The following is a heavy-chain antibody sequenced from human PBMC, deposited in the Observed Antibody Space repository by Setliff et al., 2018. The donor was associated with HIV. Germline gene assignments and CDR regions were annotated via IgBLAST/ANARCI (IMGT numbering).Heavy chain of an antibody. CDR3: ARVPYRSAWFSGGHDAFDV. J-gene: IGHJ3*01. CDR2: IYPGDSDT. V-gene: IGHV5-51*01. Sequence: PGESLKISCKGSGYSFTSYWIGWVRQMPGKGLEWMGIIYPGDSDTRYSPSFQGQVTISADKSISTAYLQWSSLKASDTAMYYCARVPYRSAWFSGGHDAFDVWGQGTMVTVSS. D-gene: IGHD6-19*01. CDR1: GYSFTSYW.